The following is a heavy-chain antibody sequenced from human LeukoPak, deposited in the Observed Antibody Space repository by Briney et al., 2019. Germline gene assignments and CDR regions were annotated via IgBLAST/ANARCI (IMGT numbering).Heavy chain of an antibody. J-gene: IGHJ5*02. CDR3: AKGPPNVVVPAAMVGSDWFDP. V-gene: IGHV3-23*01. D-gene: IGHD2-2*01. Sequence: TGGSLRLSCAASGFTFSSYAMSWVRQAPGKGLEWVSAISGSGGSTYYADSVKGRFTISRDNSKNTLYLQMNSLRAEDTAVYYCAKGPPNVVVPAAMVGSDWFDPWGQGTLFTVSS. CDR2: ISGSGGST. CDR1: GFTFSSYA.